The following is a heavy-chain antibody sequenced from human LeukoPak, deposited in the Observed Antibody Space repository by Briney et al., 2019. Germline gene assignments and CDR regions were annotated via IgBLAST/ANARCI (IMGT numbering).Heavy chain of an antibody. CDR2: ISSRSTYR. Sequence: GGALSLSCEASGFSFSMYDMTWVRQAPGEGMEFVSSISSRSTYRFSADSVRGRFTISRDDAKNLLFLHMNSLRGDDTAVYYCARLGPGRDVSNSFDLWGQGTLVTVSS. CDR1: GFSFSMYD. J-gene: IGHJ4*02. V-gene: IGHV3-21*06. CDR3: ARLGPGRDVSNSFDL. D-gene: IGHD5-24*01.